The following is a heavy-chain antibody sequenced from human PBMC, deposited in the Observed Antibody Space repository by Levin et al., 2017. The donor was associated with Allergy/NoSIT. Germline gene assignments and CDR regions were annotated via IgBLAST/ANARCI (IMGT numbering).Heavy chain of an antibody. Sequence: PGGSLRLSCAGSGFTFGDFALTWFRQAPGKGLEWVGFITSKRYGGTTQYAASVKGRFIISRDDSKSIAFLQMNSLKTEDTAVYYCSRVTRNGYYYPFDFWGQGTLVTVSS. J-gene: IGHJ4*02. D-gene: IGHD3-22*01. CDR3: SRVTRNGYYYPFDF. CDR1: GFTFGDFA. CDR2: ITSKRYGGTT. V-gene: IGHV3-49*03.